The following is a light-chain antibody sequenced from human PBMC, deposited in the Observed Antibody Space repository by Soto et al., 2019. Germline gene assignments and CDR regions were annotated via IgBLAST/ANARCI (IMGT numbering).Light chain of an antibody. V-gene: IGLV2-14*01. CDR2: GVS. CDR1: SSDVGGYNY. CDR3: NSYAGSSYV. J-gene: IGLJ1*01. Sequence: QSALTQPASVSGSPGQSITISCTPTSSDVGGYNYVSWYQQYPGKAPKLMIYGVSYRPSGVSNSFLGSKSGHTASLTISGLQAEDEGDCYCNSYAGSSYVFGTGTKVTV.